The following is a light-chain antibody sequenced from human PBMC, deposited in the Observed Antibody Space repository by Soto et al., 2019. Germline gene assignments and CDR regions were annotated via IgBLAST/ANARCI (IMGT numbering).Light chain of an antibody. CDR1: QTISSW. V-gene: IGKV1-5*01. Sequence: DIQMTQSPSTLSGSVGDRVTLTCRASQTISSWLAWYQQKPGKAPKFLIYDASSLESGVPSRFSGSGSGTEFTLTISSLQPDDFATYYCQQYNSYPITVGEGTRLEIK. CDR3: QQYNSYPIT. CDR2: DAS. J-gene: IGKJ5*01.